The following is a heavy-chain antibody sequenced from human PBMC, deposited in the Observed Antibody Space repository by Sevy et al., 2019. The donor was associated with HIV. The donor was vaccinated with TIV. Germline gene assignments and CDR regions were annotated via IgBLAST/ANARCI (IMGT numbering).Heavy chain of an antibody. CDR2: IYPDESDI. J-gene: IGHJ3*01. D-gene: IGHD3-22*01. CDR1: GYSFTSQW. CDR3: ARHRSSGYYDDAFDL. Sequence: GESLKISCKGSGYSFTSQWIGWVRQMPGKGLEWMGIIYPDESDIRYGPSFQGQVTISGDKSMSTAYLQWSNLKASDTAMYYCARHRSSGYYDDAFDLWGQGTMVTVSS. V-gene: IGHV5-51*01.